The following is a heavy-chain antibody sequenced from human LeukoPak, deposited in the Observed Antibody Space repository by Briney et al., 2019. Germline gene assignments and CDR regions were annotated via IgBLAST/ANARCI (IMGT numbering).Heavy chain of an antibody. CDR1: GGSFSGYY. J-gene: IGHJ4*02. CDR2: INHSGST. D-gene: IGHD1-26*01. CDR3: ALGVGASNFDY. Sequence: KPSETLSLTCAVYGGSFSGYYWSWIRQPPGKGLEWIGEINHSGSTNYNPSLKSRVTISVDTSKNQFSLKLSSVTAADTAVYYCALGVGASNFDYWGQGTLVTVSS. V-gene: IGHV4-34*01.